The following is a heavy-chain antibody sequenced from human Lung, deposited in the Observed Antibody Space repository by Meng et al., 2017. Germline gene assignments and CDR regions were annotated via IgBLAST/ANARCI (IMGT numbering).Heavy chain of an antibody. D-gene: IGHD3-22*01. V-gene: IGHV1-18*04. CDR2: ISAHSGNT. CDR3: ARGPYYYYDTTGYYNWFDP. CDR1: CYTFTSHG. Sequence: QVQLVQSGAEVKKPGASVKVSCKTSCYTFTSHGISWGRQAPGQGLEWMGWISAHSGNTNYAQKIKGRVTMTTDTATSTVYMELRSLRPDDTAVYYCARGPYYYYDTTGYYNWFDPWGQGTLVTVSS. J-gene: IGHJ5*02.